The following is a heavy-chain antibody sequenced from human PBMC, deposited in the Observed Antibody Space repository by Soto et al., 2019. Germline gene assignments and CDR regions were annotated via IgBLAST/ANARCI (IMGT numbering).Heavy chain of an antibody. J-gene: IGHJ4*02. V-gene: IGHV4-39*01. CDR2: IYEAATT. CDR3: ARRGSGHTFDY. Sequence: SETLSLTCAVSGASISRTGFHWGWIRQPPGQGLEWIGSIYEAATTLCNSSLKSRVTISADTSNNHFSLKLSSVTAADTAVYYCARRGSGHTFDYWGQGTLVTVSS. CDR1: GASISRTGFH. D-gene: IGHD3-10*01.